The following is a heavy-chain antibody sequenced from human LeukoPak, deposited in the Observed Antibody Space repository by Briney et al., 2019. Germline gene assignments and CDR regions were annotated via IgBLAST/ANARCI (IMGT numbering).Heavy chain of an antibody. V-gene: IGHV4-38-2*02. Sequence: SETLSLTCAVSGYSISSGYYWGWIRQPPGKGLEWIGSIYHSGSTYYNPSLKSRVTISVDTSKNQFSLKLSSVTAADTAVYYCAIEENGISVDYWGQGTLVTVSS. CDR2: IYHSGST. D-gene: IGHD1-26*01. CDR1: GYSISSGYY. CDR3: AIEENGISVDY. J-gene: IGHJ4*02.